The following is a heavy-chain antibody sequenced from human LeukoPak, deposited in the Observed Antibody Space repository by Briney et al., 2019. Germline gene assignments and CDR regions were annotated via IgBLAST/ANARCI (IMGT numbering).Heavy chain of an antibody. CDR3: AREGYYYDSSGYSSYYFDC. V-gene: IGHV4-30-4*01. CDR1: GGSISSGDYY. J-gene: IGHJ4*02. Sequence: SETLSLTCTVSGGSISSGDYYWSWIRQPPGKGLEWIGYIYYSESTYYNPSLKSRVTISVDTSENQFSLKLSSVTAADTAVYYCAREGYYYDSSGYSSYYFDCWGQGTLVTVSS. D-gene: IGHD3-22*01. CDR2: IYYSEST.